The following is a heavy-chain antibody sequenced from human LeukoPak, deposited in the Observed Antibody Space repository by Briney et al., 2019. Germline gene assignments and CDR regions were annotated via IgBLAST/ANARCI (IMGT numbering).Heavy chain of an antibody. J-gene: IGHJ6*03. V-gene: IGHV4-38-2*02. CDR3: ARDRPPPAYYYYMDV. Sequence: SETLSLTCTVSGYSTSSGYNWGWIRQPPGKGLEWVGSISHSGSTFYNPSLMSRVTISIDTSRNQFSLKLGSVTAADTAVYYCARDRPPPAYYYYMDVWGKGTTVTVSS. CDR1: GYSTSSGYN. D-gene: IGHD2-2*01. CDR2: ISHSGST.